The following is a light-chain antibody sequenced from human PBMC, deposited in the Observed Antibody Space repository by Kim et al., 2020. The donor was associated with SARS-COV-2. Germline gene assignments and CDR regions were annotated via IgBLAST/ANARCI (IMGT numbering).Light chain of an antibody. J-gene: IGKJ2*01. CDR2: GVS. CDR1: QSVSSTY. V-gene: IGKV3-20*01. CDR3: QQYGSTPYT. Sequence: EIVLTQSPGTLSLSPGERATLSCRASQSVSSTYLVWYQQKPGQSPRLLIYGVSKRAAGIPDRFSGSWSGTDFTLTISRLEPEDFVLYYCQQYGSTPYTFGQGTKLEI.